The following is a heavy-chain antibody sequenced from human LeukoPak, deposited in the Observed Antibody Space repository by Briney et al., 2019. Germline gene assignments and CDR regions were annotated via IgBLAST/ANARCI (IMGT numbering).Heavy chain of an antibody. CDR3: AAWPLNYYDSSGYYYFDY. D-gene: IGHD3-22*01. V-gene: IGHV1-18*01. CDR1: GYTFTSYG. CDR2: ISAYNGNT. Sequence: ASVKVSCKASGYTFTSYGISWVRQAPGQGLEWMGWISAYNGNTNYAQKLQGRVTMTTDTSMSTAYMELSSLRSEDTAVYYCAAWPLNYYDSSGYYYFDYWGQGTLVTVSS. J-gene: IGHJ4*02.